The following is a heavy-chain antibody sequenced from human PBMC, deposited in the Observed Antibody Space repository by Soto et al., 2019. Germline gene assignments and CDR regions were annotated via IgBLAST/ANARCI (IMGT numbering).Heavy chain of an antibody. D-gene: IGHD3-22*01. CDR2: ISYDGSNK. CDR3: ARGGSITMIVVVIAFDY. V-gene: IGHV3-30-3*01. Sequence: GGSLRLSCAASGFTFSSYAMHWVRQAPGKGLEWVAVISYDGSNKYYADSVKGRFTISRDNSKNTLYLQMNSLRAEDTAVYYCARGGSITMIVVVIAFDYWGQGTLVTSPQ. J-gene: IGHJ4*02. CDR1: GFTFSSYA.